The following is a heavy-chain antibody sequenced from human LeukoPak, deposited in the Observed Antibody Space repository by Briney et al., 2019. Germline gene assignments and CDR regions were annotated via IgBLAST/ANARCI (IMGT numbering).Heavy chain of an antibody. D-gene: IGHD5-18*01. V-gene: IGHV4-61*09. CDR3: ARDTAMSLRRGNHYYMDV. CDR2: IYSNGVT. J-gene: IGHJ6*03. Sequence: SETLSLTCTVSGGSISSGSHYWNWIRQPAGRGLEWVGHIYSNGVTTYNPSLMRRAIISVDSSKNLLSLNLTSVTAADTAVYYCARDTAMSLRRGNHYYMDVWGKGTTVTVSS. CDR1: GGSISSGSHY.